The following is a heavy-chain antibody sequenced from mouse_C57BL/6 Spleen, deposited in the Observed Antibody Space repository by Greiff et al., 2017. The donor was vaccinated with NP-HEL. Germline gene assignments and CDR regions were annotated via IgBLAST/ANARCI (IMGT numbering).Heavy chain of an antibody. CDR2: IDPSDSYT. D-gene: IGHD2-4*01. CDR3: ARAITTYYFDY. V-gene: IGHV1-69*01. Sequence: QVQLQQPGAELVMPGASVKLSCKASGYTLTSYWMHWVKQRPGQGLEWIGEIDPSDSYTNYNQKFKGKSTLTVDKSSSTAYMQLSSLTSEDSAVYYCARAITTYYFDYWGQGTTLTVSS. J-gene: IGHJ2*01. CDR1: GYTLTSYW.